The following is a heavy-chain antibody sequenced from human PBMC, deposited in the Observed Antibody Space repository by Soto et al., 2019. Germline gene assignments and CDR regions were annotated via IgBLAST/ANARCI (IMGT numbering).Heavy chain of an antibody. J-gene: IGHJ6*02. CDR2: IYYSGSI. V-gene: IGHV4-30-4*08. Sequence: SETLSLTCTVSGGSISSDIYHWTWIRQSPGKGLEWIGYIYYSGSIFYNPSFKSRVTISVDTSKNQFSLQLSSVTAADTAVYFCAREDDGGDRDYYGLDVWGQGTTVTAP. CDR1: GGSISSDIYH. CDR3: AREDDGGDRDYYGLDV. D-gene: IGHD2-21*02.